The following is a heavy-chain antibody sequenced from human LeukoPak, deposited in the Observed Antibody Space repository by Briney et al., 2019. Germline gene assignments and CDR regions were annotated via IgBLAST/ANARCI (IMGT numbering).Heavy chain of an antibody. CDR1: GGSISSSSYY. CDR3: ASRGCSSTSCYYYYYYYMDV. Sequence: PSETLSLTCTVSGGSISSSSYYWGWIRQPPGKGLEWIGSIYYSGITYYNTSLKSRVTISVDTSKNQFSLKPSSVTAADTAVYYCASRGCSSTSCYYYYYYYMDVWGKGTTVTVSS. V-gene: IGHV4-39*01. CDR2: IYYSGIT. J-gene: IGHJ6*03. D-gene: IGHD2-2*01.